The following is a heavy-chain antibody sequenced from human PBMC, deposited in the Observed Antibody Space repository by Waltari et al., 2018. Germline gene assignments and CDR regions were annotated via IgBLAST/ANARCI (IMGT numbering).Heavy chain of an antibody. Sequence: ESGGGVVQPGRSLRLSCAASGFTFSSYGMHWVRQAPGKGLEWVAVIWYDGSNKYYADSVKGRFTISRDNSKNTLYLQMNSLRAEDTAVYYCARDHTYYYGSGSYLFDYWGQGTLVTVSS. CDR3: ARDHTYYYGSGSYLFDY. V-gene: IGHV3-33*01. CDR2: IWYDGSNK. D-gene: IGHD3-10*01. CDR1: GFTFSSYG. J-gene: IGHJ4*02.